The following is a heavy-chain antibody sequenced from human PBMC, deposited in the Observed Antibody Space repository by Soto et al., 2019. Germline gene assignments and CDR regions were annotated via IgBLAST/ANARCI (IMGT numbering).Heavy chain of an antibody. Sequence: VQLVESGGGLVQPGGSLRLSCEASGLTFSSYWMHWVRQAPGKGLVWVSRISTDGSVTTYADSVKGRFTISRDNAKNTLYLQMNSLRTEVTAVYYCARAPYSSGWWCVDYWGLGTLVTVAS. CDR2: ISTDGSVT. J-gene: IGHJ4*02. V-gene: IGHV3-74*01. CDR3: ARAPYSSGWWCVDY. D-gene: IGHD6-19*01. CDR1: GLTFSSYW.